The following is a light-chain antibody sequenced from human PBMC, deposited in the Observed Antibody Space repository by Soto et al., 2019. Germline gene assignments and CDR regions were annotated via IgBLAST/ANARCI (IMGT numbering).Light chain of an antibody. CDR2: EVS. CDR1: SSDVGGYNY. V-gene: IGLV2-8*01. Sequence: QSARTQPQYASRSPGQTVTISCPGTSSDVGGYNYVSWYQQHPGKAPKLMIYEVSKRPSGVPDRFSGSKSGNTASLTVSGLQAEDEADYYCSSYAGSTLRVFGPGTKVTV. CDR3: SSYAGSTLRV. J-gene: IGLJ1*01.